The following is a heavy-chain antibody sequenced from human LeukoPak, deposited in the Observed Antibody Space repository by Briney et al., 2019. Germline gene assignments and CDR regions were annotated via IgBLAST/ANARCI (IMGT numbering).Heavy chain of an antibody. D-gene: IGHD2-15*01. CDR2: IIPILGIA. V-gene: IGHV1-69*04. CDR3: ARALGYCSGGSCYSLDY. J-gene: IGHJ4*02. CDR1: GGTFSSYA. Sequence: SVKVSCKASGGTFSSYAISWVRQAPGQGLEWVGRIIPILGIANYAQRFQGRVTITADKSTSTAYMGLSSLRSEDTAVYYCARALGYCSGGSCYSLDYWGQGTLVTVSS.